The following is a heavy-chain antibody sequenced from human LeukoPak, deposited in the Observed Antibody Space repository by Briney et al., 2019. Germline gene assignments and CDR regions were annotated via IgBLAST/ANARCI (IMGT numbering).Heavy chain of an antibody. V-gene: IGHV3-23*01. CDR1: GFTFSSYA. Sequence: GGSLRLSCAAYGFTFSSYAMNWARQAPGKGLEWVSAISGSDGSTYYADSVKGRFTISRDNSKNTLYLQMKSLRAEDTAVYFCANTLSYSSTDAFDIWGQGTMVTVSS. CDR3: ANTLSYSSTDAFDI. D-gene: IGHD6-13*01. J-gene: IGHJ3*02. CDR2: ISGSDGST.